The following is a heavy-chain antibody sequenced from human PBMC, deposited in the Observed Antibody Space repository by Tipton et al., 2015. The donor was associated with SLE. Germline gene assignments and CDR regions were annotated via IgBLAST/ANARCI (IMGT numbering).Heavy chain of an antibody. V-gene: IGHV4-61*01. CDR3: ASKDGYNSPVAFDI. D-gene: IGHD5-24*01. J-gene: IGHJ3*02. Sequence: TLSLTCAVSGYSISSGHYWSWIRQPPGKGLEWIGYIYYSGSTNYNPSLKSRVTISVDTSKNQFSLKLSSVTAADTAVYYCASKDGYNSPVAFDIWGQGTMVTVSS. CDR2: IYYSGST. CDR1: GYSISSGHY.